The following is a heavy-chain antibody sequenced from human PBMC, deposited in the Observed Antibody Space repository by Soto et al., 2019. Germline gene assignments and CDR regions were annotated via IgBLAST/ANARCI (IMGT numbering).Heavy chain of an antibody. D-gene: IGHD3-10*02. CDR3: ARAHYVPSGYYFDS. J-gene: IGHJ4*02. V-gene: IGHV4-30-2*01. CDR1: GDSITSGGYS. CDR2: IYHTGSA. Sequence: QVQLQESGSGLVKPSETLSLTCSVSGDSITSGGYSWSRIRQPPRRGLEWIGYIYHTGSASYSPSLKGRVTISVDKSKNQFSLSLNSVTAADTAIYYCARAHYVPSGYYFDSWGQGSLFTVSS.